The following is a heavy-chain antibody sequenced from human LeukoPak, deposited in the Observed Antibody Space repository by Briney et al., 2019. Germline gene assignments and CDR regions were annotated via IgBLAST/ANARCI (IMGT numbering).Heavy chain of an antibody. CDR1: GFTFSNAW. V-gene: IGHV4-34*01. D-gene: IGHD1-26*01. J-gene: IGHJ3*02. CDR2: INHSGST. CDR3: ARQIGWADAFDI. Sequence: LRLSRAASGFTFSNAWMGWVRQTPGKGLGWIGEINHSGSTNYNPSLKSRVTISVDTSKNQFSLKLSSVTGADTAVYYCARQIGWADAFDIWAKGQWSPSLQ.